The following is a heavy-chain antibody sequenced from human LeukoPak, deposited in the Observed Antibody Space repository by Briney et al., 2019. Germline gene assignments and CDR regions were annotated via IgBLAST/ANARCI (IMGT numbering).Heavy chain of an antibody. D-gene: IGHD2-15*01. CDR1: GASIRNYY. V-gene: IGHV4-59*12. CDR3: ARAPSPDIAVVGMDV. J-gene: IGHJ6*02. CDR2: IYYSGST. Sequence: SETLSLTCNVSGASIRNYYWSWIRQPPGKGLEWIGYIYYSGSTNYNPSLKSRVTISVDTSKNQFSLKLSSVTAADTAVYYCARAPSPDIAVVGMDVWGQGTTVTVSS.